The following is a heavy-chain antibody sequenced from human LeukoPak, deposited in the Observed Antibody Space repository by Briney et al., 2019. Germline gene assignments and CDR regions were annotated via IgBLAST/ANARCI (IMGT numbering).Heavy chain of an antibody. Sequence: GGSLRLSCAASGFTFSSYSVNWVRQAPGKGLEWVSYISSSSSTIYYADSVKGRFTISRDNSKNTLYLQMNSLRAEDTAVYYCAKSGSSSAYYFDYWGQGTLVTVSS. CDR3: AKSGSSSAYYFDY. CDR2: ISSSSSTI. V-gene: IGHV3-48*01. D-gene: IGHD3-10*01. CDR1: GFTFSSYS. J-gene: IGHJ4*02.